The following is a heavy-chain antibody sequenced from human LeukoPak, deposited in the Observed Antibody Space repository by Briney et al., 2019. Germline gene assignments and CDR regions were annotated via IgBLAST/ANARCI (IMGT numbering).Heavy chain of an antibody. CDR3: ARVPGYDSSGYFDY. CDR2: ISSDGT. Sequence: GGSLRLSCAASGFSFGGYWMHWVRQAPGKGLVWVSRISSDGTNYADSVKGRFTISRDNSKNTLYLQMNSLRAEDTAVYYCARVPGYDSSGYFDYWGQGTLVTVSS. J-gene: IGHJ4*02. CDR1: GFSFGGYW. D-gene: IGHD3-22*01. V-gene: IGHV3-74*01.